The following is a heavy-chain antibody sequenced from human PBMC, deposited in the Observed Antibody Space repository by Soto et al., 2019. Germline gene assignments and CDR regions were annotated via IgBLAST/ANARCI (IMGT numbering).Heavy chain of an antibody. CDR3: ARVGRLHYFDY. Sequence: QAQLVESGGGVVQPGRSLRLSCAASGFTFSSYAMHWVRQAPGKGLEWVAVISYDGSNKYYADSVKGRFTISRDNSKNTLFLQMNSLRAEDTAVYYCARVGRLHYFDYWGQGTLVTVSS. V-gene: IGHV3-30-3*01. D-gene: IGHD4-17*01. CDR1: GFTFSSYA. CDR2: ISYDGSNK. J-gene: IGHJ4*02.